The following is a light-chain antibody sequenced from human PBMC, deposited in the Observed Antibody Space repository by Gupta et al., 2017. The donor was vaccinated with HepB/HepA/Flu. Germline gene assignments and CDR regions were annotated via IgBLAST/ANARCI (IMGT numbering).Light chain of an antibody. Sequence: QSVLTQPPSASGTPGQRVTISCSGRSSNLGSNTVNWYQQLPGTAPKLLIYSNNPRPSGVPDRFSGSKSGTSASLAISGLQSEDEADYYCAAWDDSLNGLVVFGGGTKLTVL. CDR1: SSNLGSNT. V-gene: IGLV1-44*01. J-gene: IGLJ2*01. CDR3: AAWDDSLNGLVV. CDR2: SNN.